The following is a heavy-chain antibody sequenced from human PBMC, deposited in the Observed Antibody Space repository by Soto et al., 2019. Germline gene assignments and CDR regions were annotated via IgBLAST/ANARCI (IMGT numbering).Heavy chain of an antibody. J-gene: IGHJ4*02. CDR1: GFTFSSYS. Sequence: GGSLRLSCAASGFTFSSYSMNWVRQAPGKGLEWVSSISSSSSYIYYADSVKGRFTISRDNAKNSLYLQMNSLRAEDTAVYYCASGGDHNGPIVGATDYWGQGTLVTVSS. CDR3: ASGGDHNGPIVGATDY. CDR2: ISSSSSYI. V-gene: IGHV3-21*01. D-gene: IGHD1-26*01.